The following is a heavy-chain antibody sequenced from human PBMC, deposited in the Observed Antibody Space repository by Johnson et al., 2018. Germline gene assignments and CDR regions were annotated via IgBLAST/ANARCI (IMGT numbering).Heavy chain of an antibody. CDR3: ARDFVSYGMDV. D-gene: IGHD2-21*01. CDR2: IYYSGST. Sequence: VQLVESGPGLVKPSETXSLTCTVSGGSLSSYYWSWIRQPPGKGLEWIGYIYYSGSTNYNPSLKSRVTISVDTSKNQFSLKLSSVTAADTAVYYCARDFVSYGMDVWGQGTTVTVSS. CDR1: GGSLSSYY. J-gene: IGHJ6*02. V-gene: IGHV4-59*01.